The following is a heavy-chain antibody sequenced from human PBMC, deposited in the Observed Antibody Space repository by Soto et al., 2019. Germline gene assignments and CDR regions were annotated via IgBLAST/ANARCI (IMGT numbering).Heavy chain of an antibody. J-gene: IGHJ3*02. Sequence: LQLQESGPGLVKPSETLSLTCTVSGGSISSSSYYWGWIRQPPGKGLEWIGSIYYGGSTYYNPSLKSRVTISVDTSKSQFSLNPSSVTAADTAVYYCARLRGDFFNYAFDIWAQGTTVTVSS. CDR1: GGSISSSSYY. CDR2: IYYGGST. D-gene: IGHD2-21*02. V-gene: IGHV4-39*01. CDR3: ARLRGDFFNYAFDI.